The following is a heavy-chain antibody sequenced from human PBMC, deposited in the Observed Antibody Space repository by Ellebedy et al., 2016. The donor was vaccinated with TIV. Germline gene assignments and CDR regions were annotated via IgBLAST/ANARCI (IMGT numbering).Heavy chain of an antibody. D-gene: IGHD4-17*01. Sequence: GESLKISCAASGFTVSSNYMSWVRQAPGKGLEWVSVIYSGGSTYYADSVKGRFTISRDNSKNTLYLQMNSLRAEDTAVYYCARGLYGDYSWFDPWGQGTLVTVSS. CDR2: IYSGGST. V-gene: IGHV3-53*01. CDR3: ARGLYGDYSWFDP. CDR1: GFTVSSNY. J-gene: IGHJ5*02.